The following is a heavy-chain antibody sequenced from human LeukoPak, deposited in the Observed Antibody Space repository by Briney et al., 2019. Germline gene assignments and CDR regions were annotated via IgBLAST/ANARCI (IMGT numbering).Heavy chain of an antibody. CDR1: GFIFDDYA. CDR2: ISWNSGSI. V-gene: IGHV3-9*01. CDR3: AKDRKKGSTRRPLPADY. J-gene: IGHJ4*02. Sequence: PGRSLRLSCAASGFIFDDYAMHWVRQAPGKGLEWVSGISWNSGSIGYADSVKGRFTISRDNSKNTLYLQMNSLRAEDTAVYYCAKDRKKGSTRRPLPADYWGQGTLVTVSS. D-gene: IGHD1-1*01.